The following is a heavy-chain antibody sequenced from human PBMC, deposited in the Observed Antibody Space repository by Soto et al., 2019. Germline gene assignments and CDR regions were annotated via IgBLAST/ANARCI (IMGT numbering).Heavy chain of an antibody. Sequence: SETLSLTCTVSGGSISSGDYYWSWIRQPPGKGLEWIGYIYYSGSTYYNPSLKSRVTISVDTSKNQFSLKLSSVTAADTAVYYCARGPSGDKVDYWGQGTLVTVSS. V-gene: IGHV4-30-4*01. D-gene: IGHD7-27*01. CDR1: GGSISSGDYY. J-gene: IGHJ4*02. CDR3: ARGPSGDKVDY. CDR2: IYYSGST.